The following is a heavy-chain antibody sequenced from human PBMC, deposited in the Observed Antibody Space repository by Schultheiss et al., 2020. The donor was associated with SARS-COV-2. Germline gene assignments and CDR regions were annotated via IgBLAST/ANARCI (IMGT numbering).Heavy chain of an antibody. J-gene: IGHJ6*03. V-gene: IGHV3-48*01. CDR2: ISSSSSTI. CDR1: GFTFSSYS. Sequence: GESLKISCAASGFTFSSYSMNWVRQAPGKGLEWVSYISSSSSTIYYADSVKGRFTISRDNSKNTLYLQMNSLRAEDTAVYYCARDRGSGWPYYYYYMDVWGKGTTVTVSS. CDR3: ARDRGSGWPYYYYYMDV. D-gene: IGHD6-19*01.